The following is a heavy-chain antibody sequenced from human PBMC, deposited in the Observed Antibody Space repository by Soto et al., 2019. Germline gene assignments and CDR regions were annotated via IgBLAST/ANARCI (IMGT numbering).Heavy chain of an antibody. CDR3: ARVDNGSFVGVWDY. CDR1: GISFSSHC. J-gene: IGHJ4*02. D-gene: IGHD2-2*01. Sequence: EVQLVESGGGLVQPGGSLRLSCAVSGISFSSHCMSWVRQSPGKGLEWVANIKEDGSGIFYVDSVMGLFTISRDIAINSLYLPMYSIRAENTEVYYWARVDNGSFVGVWDYWGQGPLVTVSS. V-gene: IGHV3-7*05. CDR2: IKEDGSGI.